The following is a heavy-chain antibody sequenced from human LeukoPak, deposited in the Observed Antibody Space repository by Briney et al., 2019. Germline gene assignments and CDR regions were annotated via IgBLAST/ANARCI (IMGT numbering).Heavy chain of an antibody. V-gene: IGHV3-7*05. CDR3: ARGESWAFDY. CDR2: IKQDGSEE. CDR1: GFTFSSYW. Sequence: GGSLRLSCAPSGFTFSSYWMSWVRQAPGKGLEWVANIKQDGSEEYYVDSAKGRFTVSRDNAKNSLYLQMNSLRAEDTAVYYCARGESWAFDYWGQGTLVTVSS. D-gene: IGHD1-26*01. J-gene: IGHJ4*02.